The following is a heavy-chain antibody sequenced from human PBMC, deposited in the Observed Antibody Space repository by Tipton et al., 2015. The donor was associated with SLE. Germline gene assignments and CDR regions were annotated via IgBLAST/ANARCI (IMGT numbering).Heavy chain of an antibody. CDR2: SNESGIT. Sequence: TLSLTCAVYGGSFNGHYWNWFRQFQGKGLQWIGESNESGITHYNSSLKSRVTISVDTSNNQFSLKLRSVTAADTAVYYCARARSDDNFWNGYYYYYYYMDVWGKGTTVSVSS. J-gene: IGHJ6*03. V-gene: IGHV4-34*01. CDR1: GGSFNGHY. D-gene: IGHD3-3*01. CDR3: ARARSDDNFWNGYYYYYYYMDV.